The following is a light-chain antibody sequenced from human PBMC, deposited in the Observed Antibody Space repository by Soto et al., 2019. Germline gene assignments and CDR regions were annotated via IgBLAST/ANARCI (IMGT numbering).Light chain of an antibody. V-gene: IGLV2-11*01. CDR1: SSDVGGYNY. CDR2: SNN. Sequence: QSALTQPRSASGSPGQSITISCTGTSSDVGGYNYVSWYQQHPAKAPKLIIYSNNQRPSGVPDRFSGSKSGTSASLAISGLQSEDEADYYCAAWDDSLNGWVFGGGTKVTVL. CDR3: AAWDDSLNGWV. J-gene: IGLJ3*02.